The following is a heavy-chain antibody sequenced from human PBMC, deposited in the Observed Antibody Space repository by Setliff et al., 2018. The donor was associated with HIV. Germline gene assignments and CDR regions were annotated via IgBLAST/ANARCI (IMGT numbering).Heavy chain of an antibody. CDR2: IIPIFVTP. CDR1: GDSFSRYA. J-gene: IGHJ3*02. V-gene: IGHV1-69*13. D-gene: IGHD2-21*02. CDR3: ARREHHCGGDCYLVGPFDI. Sequence: ASVKVSCKASGDSFSRYAISWVQQAPGQGTEWMGKIIPIFVTPNYAQKFQDRVTITADESTRPAYMELNSLRAEDTAVYYCARREHHCGGDCYLVGPFDIWGQGTVVTVSS.